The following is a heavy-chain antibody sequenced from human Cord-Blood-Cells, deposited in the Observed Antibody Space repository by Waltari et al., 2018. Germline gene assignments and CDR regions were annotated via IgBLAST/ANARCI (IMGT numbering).Heavy chain of an antibody. CDR1: GGSFSGSY. D-gene: IGHD3-22*01. CDR3: AREGGRNYYDSSGYYYYYGMDV. Sequence: QVQLQQWGAGLLKHSEPLSLTCAVYGGSFSGSYWSWIRNPPGKGLEWLGEINHSGSTNYNPSLKSRVTISVDTSKNQFSLKLSSVTAADTAVYYCAREGGRNYYDSSGYYYYYGMDVWGQGTTVTVSS. CDR2: INHSGST. V-gene: IGHV4-34*01. J-gene: IGHJ6*02.